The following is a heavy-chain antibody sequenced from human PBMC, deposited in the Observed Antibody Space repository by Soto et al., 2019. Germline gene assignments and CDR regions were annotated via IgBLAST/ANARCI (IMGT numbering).Heavy chain of an antibody. CDR1: GFTFSSYA. V-gene: IGHV3-64D*06. J-gene: IGHJ4*02. D-gene: IGHD5-12*01. Sequence: GGSLRLSCSASGFTFSSYAMHWVRQAPGKGLEYVSGVRGNGDPPFYADSVKGRFTISRDNSKNTLYLQVSSLSADDTAVYYCVKSRGGNNFDFFDWGQGALVTVSS. CDR3: VKSRGGNNFDFFD. CDR2: VRGNGDPP.